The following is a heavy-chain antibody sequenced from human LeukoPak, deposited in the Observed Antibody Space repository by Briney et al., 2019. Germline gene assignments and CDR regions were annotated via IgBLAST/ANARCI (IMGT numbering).Heavy chain of an antibody. D-gene: IGHD2/OR15-2a*01. Sequence: GGSLRLSCVASGFTFDDYAMHWVRQAPGKGLEWVSGFDWNSGRIDYAESVKGRFTISRDNAKNSLYLQMNSLRAEDTAVYYCARAEYGDWFDPWGQGTLVTVSS. CDR1: GFTFDDYA. J-gene: IGHJ5*02. CDR3: ARAEYGDWFDP. CDR2: FDWNSGRI. V-gene: IGHV3-9*01.